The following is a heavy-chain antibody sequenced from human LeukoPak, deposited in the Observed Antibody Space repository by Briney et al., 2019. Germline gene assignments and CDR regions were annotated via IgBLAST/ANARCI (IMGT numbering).Heavy chain of an antibody. CDR2: ISAYNSAYNGNT. D-gene: IGHD3-10*01. Sequence: ASVNVSFKASVYTFINYGITWVRQAPGQGREWMGWISAYNSAYNGNTHYAQKLQGRVTMTTDTSTNTGYMELRSLRSDDTAVYYCAREYGSGSYTGIDYWGQGTLVTVAS. J-gene: IGHJ4*02. CDR1: VYTFINYG. CDR3: AREYGSGSYTGIDY. V-gene: IGHV1-18*01.